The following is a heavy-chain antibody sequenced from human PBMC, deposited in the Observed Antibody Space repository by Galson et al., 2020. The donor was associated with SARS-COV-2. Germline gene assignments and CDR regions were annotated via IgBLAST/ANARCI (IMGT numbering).Heavy chain of an antibody. Sequence: GGSLRLSCTGSGFNFRDYAMSWVRQAPGKGLEWVGFIRSKAYGGTAEYAASVTGRFTISRDDSKTIAYLQINSLKTEDTALYYCTRGNLHYYDSSGYYRIGAFDIWGPGTMVTVSS. CDR1: GFNFRDYA. CDR2: IRSKAYGGTA. CDR3: TRGNLHYYDSSGYYRIGAFDI. V-gene: IGHV3-49*04. D-gene: IGHD3-22*01. J-gene: IGHJ3*02.